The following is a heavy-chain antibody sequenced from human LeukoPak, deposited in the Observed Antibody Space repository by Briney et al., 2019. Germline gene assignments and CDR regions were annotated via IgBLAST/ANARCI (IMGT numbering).Heavy chain of an antibody. J-gene: IGHJ3*02. D-gene: IGHD5-18*01. CDR3: ARAGGYSYGLGAFDI. CDR1: GYSFTSYW. CDR2: IYPGDSDT. Sequence: GESLKISCKGSGYSFTSYWIGCVRQMPGKGLEWMGIIYPGDSDTRYSLSFQGQVTISADKSISTAYLQWSSLKASDTAMYYCARAGGYSYGLGAFDIWGQGTMVTVSS. V-gene: IGHV5-51*01.